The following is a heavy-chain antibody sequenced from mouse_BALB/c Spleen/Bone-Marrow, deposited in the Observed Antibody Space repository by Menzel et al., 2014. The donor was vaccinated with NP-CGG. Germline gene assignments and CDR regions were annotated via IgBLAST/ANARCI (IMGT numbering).Heavy chain of an antibody. D-gene: IGHD1-1*01. V-gene: IGHV5-6-3*01. Sequence: EVMLVESGGGLVQPGGSLKLSCVASGFTFSSYGINNNGGSTYYPDSVKGQFTISRDNVKNTLYLQMSSLKSEDTAMYYCARVYGWYFDVWGAGTTVTVSS. CDR2: NNNGGST. CDR3: ARVYGWYFDV. J-gene: IGHJ1*01. CDR1: GFTFSSYG.